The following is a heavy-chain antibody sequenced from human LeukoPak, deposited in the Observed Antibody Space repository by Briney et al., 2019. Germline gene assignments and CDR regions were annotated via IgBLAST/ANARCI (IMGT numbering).Heavy chain of an antibody. CDR2: IYHVGGT. J-gene: IGHJ5*02. Sequence: ASETLSLTCNVSGVSIKANSDYWGWLRQPPGKGLEWIGSIYHVGGTYYNPSLKSRVTISIDTSKNQFSLRLTSVTAADTAIYYCARDGRSGYEDLWGPGTLVTVSS. CDR3: ARDGRSGYEDL. V-gene: IGHV4-39*07. CDR1: GVSIKANSDY. D-gene: IGHD5-12*01.